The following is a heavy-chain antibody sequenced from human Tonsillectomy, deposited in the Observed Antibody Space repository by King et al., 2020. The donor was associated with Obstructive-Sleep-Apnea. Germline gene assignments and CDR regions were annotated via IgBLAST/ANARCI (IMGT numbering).Heavy chain of an antibody. CDR3: TTRVCRSTSCFFDY. Sequence: VQLVESGGGLVKPGGSLRLSCAASGFTFSNAWMSWVRQAPGKGLEWVGRIKSKTDGGTTDYAAPVKGRFTISRDDSKNTLYLQMNSLKTEDTAVYYCTTRVCRSTSCFFDYWGQGTLVTVSS. J-gene: IGHJ4*02. CDR1: GFTFSNAW. V-gene: IGHV3-15*01. D-gene: IGHD2-2*01. CDR2: IKSKTDGGTT.